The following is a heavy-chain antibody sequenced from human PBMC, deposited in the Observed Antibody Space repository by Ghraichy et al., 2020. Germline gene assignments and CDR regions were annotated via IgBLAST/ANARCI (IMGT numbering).Heavy chain of an antibody. V-gene: IGHV3-21*01. CDR2: ISSSGDFR. CDR1: GFSFNDYI. J-gene: IGHJ4*02. Sequence: GGSLRLSCAGSGFSFNDYIINWVRQAPGKGLEWVSSISSSGDFRYYAASVKGRFTISRDYAKNSVSLEMDRLRVEDTALYYCARVVGIAPAGPLDFWGQGTLVTVAS. CDR3: ARVVGIAPAGPLDF. D-gene: IGHD2-21*01.